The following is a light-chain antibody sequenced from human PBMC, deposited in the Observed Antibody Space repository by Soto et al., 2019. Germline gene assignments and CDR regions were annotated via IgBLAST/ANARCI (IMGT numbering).Light chain of an antibody. Sequence: NFMLTQPHSVSESPGKTVTISCTGSSGSIATNYVQWCQQRPGSAPTTVIYEDTQRPSGVPERFSGSIDSSSNSASLTISGLKTEDEADYYCQSYDGSNPDVVFGGGTKVTVL. V-gene: IGLV6-57*02. CDR2: EDT. CDR3: QSYDGSNPDVV. CDR1: SGSIATNY. J-gene: IGLJ2*01.